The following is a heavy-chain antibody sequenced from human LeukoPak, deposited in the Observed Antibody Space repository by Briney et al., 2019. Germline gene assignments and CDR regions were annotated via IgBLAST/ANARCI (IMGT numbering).Heavy chain of an antibody. CDR1: GFTFSRYW. V-gene: IGHV3-23*01. Sequence: GGSLRLSCAASGFTFSRYWMSWVRQAPGKGLEWVSGVSGSGGSTYYADSVKGRFTISRDNSKNTLYLQMNSLRAEDTAVYYCAKDLDIVATITGNWGQGTLVTVSS. J-gene: IGHJ4*02. D-gene: IGHD5-12*01. CDR3: AKDLDIVATITGN. CDR2: VSGSGGST.